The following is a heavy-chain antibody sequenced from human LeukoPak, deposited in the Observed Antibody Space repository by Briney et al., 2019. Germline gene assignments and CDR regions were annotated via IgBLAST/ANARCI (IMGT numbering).Heavy chain of an antibody. Sequence: ASVKVSCKASGYTFTGYYMHWVRQAPGQGLEWMGWINPNSGGTNYAQKFQGRVTMTRDTSNSTAYMELSRLRSDDTAVYYCARDEGIPVTAEYYFDYWGQGTLVTVSS. CDR2: INPNSGGT. CDR1: GYTFTGYY. V-gene: IGHV1-2*02. J-gene: IGHJ4*02. D-gene: IGHD1-14*01. CDR3: ARDEGIPVTAEYYFDY.